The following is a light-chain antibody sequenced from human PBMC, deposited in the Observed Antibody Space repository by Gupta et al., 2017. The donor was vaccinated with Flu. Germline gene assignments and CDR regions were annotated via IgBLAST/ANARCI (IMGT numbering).Light chain of an antibody. CDR2: EVS. CDR3: SSYISSSTLV. CDR1: SSDVGGYNY. V-gene: IGLV2-14*01. J-gene: IGLJ3*02. Sequence: QSALTQPASVSGPPGPSIAISCTGTSSDVGGYNYVSWYQQHPGKAPKLMIYEVSNRPSGVSNRFSGSKSGNTASLTISGLQAEDEADYYCSSYISSSTLVFGGGTKLTVL.